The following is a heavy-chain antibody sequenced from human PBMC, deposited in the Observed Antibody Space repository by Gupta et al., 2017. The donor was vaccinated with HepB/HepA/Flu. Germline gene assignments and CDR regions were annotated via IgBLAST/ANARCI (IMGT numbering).Heavy chain of an antibody. CDR1: GFTFGDYA. D-gene: IGHD6-13*01. V-gene: IGHV3-49*04. CDR2: IRSKAYGGTT. Sequence: EVQLVESGGGLVQPGRSLRLSCTASGFTFGDYAMSWVRQAPGKGLEWVGFIRSKAYGGTTEYAASVKGRFTISRDDSKSSAYLQMNSLKTEDTAVYDCTREGSNWYYNWFDPWGQGTRVTVSS. J-gene: IGHJ5*02. CDR3: TREGSNWYYNWFDP.